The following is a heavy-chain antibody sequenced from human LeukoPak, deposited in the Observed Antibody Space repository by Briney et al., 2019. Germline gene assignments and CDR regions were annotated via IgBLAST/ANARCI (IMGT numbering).Heavy chain of an antibody. V-gene: IGHV1-2*02. J-gene: IGHJ4*02. CDR1: GYSFTGYF. CDR3: ARSGSTGYSLDY. CDR2: IDPNSGDT. Sequence: ASVKVPCKASGYSFTGYFIHWVRQAPGQGLKWMGCIDPNSGDTKYAQKFQGRVSMPRDTSTRTAYMELSRLRSDDAAVYFCARSGSTGYSLDYWGQGTLVTVSS. D-gene: IGHD3-22*01.